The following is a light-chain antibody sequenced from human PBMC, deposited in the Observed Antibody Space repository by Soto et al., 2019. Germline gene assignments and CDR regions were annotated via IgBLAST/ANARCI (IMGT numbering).Light chain of an antibody. V-gene: IGLV2-18*02. CDR2: EVS. Sequence: QSALTQPPSVSGSPGQSVTISCTGTSSDIGNYNRVSWYRQPPGTAPKLMIYEVSNWPSGVPDRFSGSKSGNTASLTISGLQAEDEADYYCSSYTTSISVVFGGGTKLTVL. J-gene: IGLJ2*01. CDR3: SSYTTSISVV. CDR1: SSDIGNYNR.